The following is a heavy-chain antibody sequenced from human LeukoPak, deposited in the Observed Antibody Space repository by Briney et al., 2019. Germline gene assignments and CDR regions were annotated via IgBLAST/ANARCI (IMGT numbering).Heavy chain of an antibody. D-gene: IGHD2-8*01. Sequence: SGGSLRLSWAASGXTFSNAWMNWVRQAPGKGLEWVARIKTKTDGGTTDYAAPVKGRFTISRDDSKNTVYLQMNSLKTEDTALYYCVSQWFDYWGQGTLVTVSS. CDR2: IKTKTDGGTT. V-gene: IGHV3-15*01. J-gene: IGHJ4*02. CDR1: GXTFSNAW. CDR3: VSQWFDY.